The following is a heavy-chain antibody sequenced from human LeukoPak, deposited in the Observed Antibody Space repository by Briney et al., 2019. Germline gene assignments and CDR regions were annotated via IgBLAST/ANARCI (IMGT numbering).Heavy chain of an antibody. V-gene: IGHV4-59*01. D-gene: IGHD4-17*01. CDR2: IYYSGST. J-gene: IGHJ4*02. CDR1: GGSISSYY. CDR3: AREGVNYGDHHFDY. Sequence: SETLSLTCTVSGGSISSYYWSWIRQPPGKGLEWIGYIYYSGSTNYNPSLKSRVTISVDTSKNQFSLKLGSVTAADTAVYYCAREGVNYGDHHFDYWGQGTLVTVSS.